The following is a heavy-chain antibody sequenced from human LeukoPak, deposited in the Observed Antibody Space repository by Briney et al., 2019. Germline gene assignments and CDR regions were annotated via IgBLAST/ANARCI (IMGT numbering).Heavy chain of an antibody. CDR3: ARVASSGWSGGPFEY. D-gene: IGHD6-19*01. Sequence: SETLSLTCTVSGGSISSYYWSWIRQPPGKGLDWIGYIHYSGSTKYNPSLKSRVSISLDTSKNQFSLKVNSVTAADTAVYYCARVASSGWSGGPFEYWGQGSLVTVSS. V-gene: IGHV4-59*01. CDR1: GGSISSYY. J-gene: IGHJ4*02. CDR2: IHYSGST.